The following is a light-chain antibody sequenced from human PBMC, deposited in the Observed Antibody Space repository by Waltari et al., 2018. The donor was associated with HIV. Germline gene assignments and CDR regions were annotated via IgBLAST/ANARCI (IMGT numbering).Light chain of an antibody. V-gene: IGKV4-1*01. CDR1: QRVLSSSSYRDY. Sequence: IVMTQSPDFLAVSLGERATINCKSSQRVLSSSSYRDYLGWYQQKPGHPPKLLIYWASTRESGVPDRFSGSGSGTDFTLTISNLQAEDVAVYYCQQDLRTPWTFGQGTRVEIK. J-gene: IGKJ1*01. CDR2: WAS. CDR3: QQDLRTPWT.